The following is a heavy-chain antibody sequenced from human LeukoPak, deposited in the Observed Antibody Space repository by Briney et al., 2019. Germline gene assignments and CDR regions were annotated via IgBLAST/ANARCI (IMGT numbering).Heavy chain of an antibody. CDR1: GGSFSGYY. Sequence: SETLSLTCAVYGGSFSGYYWSWIRQPPGRGLEGIGEINHSGSTNYNPSLKSRVTISVDTSKNQFSLKLSSVTAADTAVYYCARGLRGELLWVMDVWGKGTTVTVSS. CDR2: INHSGST. J-gene: IGHJ6*03. V-gene: IGHV4-34*01. CDR3: ARGLRGELLWVMDV. D-gene: IGHD1-26*01.